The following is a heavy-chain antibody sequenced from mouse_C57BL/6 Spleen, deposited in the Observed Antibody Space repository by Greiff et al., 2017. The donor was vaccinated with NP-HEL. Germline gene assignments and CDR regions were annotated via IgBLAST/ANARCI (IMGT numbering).Heavy chain of an antibody. CDR3: ARAIITTVVGGGYYFDY. D-gene: IGHD1-1*01. CDR2: IHPNSGST. J-gene: IGHJ2*01. V-gene: IGHV1-64*01. CDR1: GYTFTSYW. Sequence: VQLQQPGAELVKPGASVKLSCKASGYTFTSYWMHWVKQRPGQGLEWIGMIHPNSGSTNYNEKFKSKATLTVDKSSSTAYMQLSSLTSEDSAVYYSARAIITTVVGGGYYFDYWGQGTTLTVSS.